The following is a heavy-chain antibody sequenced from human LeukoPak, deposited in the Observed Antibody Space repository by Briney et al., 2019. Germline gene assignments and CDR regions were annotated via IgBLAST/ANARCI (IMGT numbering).Heavy chain of an antibody. J-gene: IGHJ4*02. Sequence: SETLSLTCTVSGGSISSYYWSWIRQPPGKGLEWIGYIYTSGSTNYNPSLKSRVTISVDTSKNQLSLKLSSVTAADTAVYYCARLGGVGLPDYWGQGTLVTVSS. CDR2: IYTSGST. D-gene: IGHD1-26*01. CDR3: ARLGGVGLPDY. V-gene: IGHV4-4*09. CDR1: GGSISSYY.